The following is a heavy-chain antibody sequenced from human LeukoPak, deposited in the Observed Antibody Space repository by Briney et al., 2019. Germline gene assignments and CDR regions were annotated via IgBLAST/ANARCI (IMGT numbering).Heavy chain of an antibody. J-gene: IGHJ3*02. CDR3: AKAAQVLRFLEWLLYDAFDI. V-gene: IGHV3-53*01. CDR2: IYSGGST. D-gene: IGHD3-3*01. CDR1: GFTVSSNY. Sequence: GGSLRLSCAASGFTVSSNYMSWVRQAPGKGLEWVSVIYSGGSTYYADSVKGRFTISRDNSKNTLYLQMNSLRAEDTAVYYCAKAAQVLRFLEWLLYDAFDIWGQGTMVTVSS.